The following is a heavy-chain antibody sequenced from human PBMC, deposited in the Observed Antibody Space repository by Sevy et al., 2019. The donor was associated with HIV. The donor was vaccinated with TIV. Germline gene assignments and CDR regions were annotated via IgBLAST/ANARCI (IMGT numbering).Heavy chain of an antibody. Sequence: GGSLRLSCAGSGFTPSTYGMHWVRQAPGKGLEWVAVIGYDGNNKYYADSVKGRFTISRDNSKNTLFLQMDSLRAEDTDVYYCARDPRMYGDYLLAYFDYWGQGALVTVSS. CDR2: IGYDGNNK. J-gene: IGHJ4*02. CDR3: ARDPRMYGDYLLAYFDY. V-gene: IGHV3-33*01. CDR1: GFTPSTYG. D-gene: IGHD2-8*01.